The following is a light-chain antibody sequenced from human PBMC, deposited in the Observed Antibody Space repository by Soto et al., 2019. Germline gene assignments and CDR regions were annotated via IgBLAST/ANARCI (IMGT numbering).Light chain of an antibody. Sequence: IVMTQSPAPLSVSPGERATLSCRASQGVNTNLAWYQQKPGQAPQLLIYGASTRATGVPARFNGSGSGTEFTLTITSLQSEDFATYSCQQYNSWPRTFGHGAKV. CDR1: QGVNTN. V-gene: IGKV3-15*01. J-gene: IGKJ1*01. CDR3: QQYNSWPRT. CDR2: GAS.